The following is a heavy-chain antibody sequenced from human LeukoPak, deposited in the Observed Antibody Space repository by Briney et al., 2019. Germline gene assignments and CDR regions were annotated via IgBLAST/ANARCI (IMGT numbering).Heavy chain of an antibody. J-gene: IGHJ4*02. Sequence: PSETLSVTCTVSGGSSSSSSYYWGWIRQPPGKGLEWIGSIYYSGSTYYNPSLKSRVTISVDTSKNQFSLKLSSVTAADTAVYYCARRYYYDSSGYYQGYYFDYWGQGTLVTVSS. CDR3: ARRYYYDSSGYYQGYYFDY. CDR2: IYYSGST. V-gene: IGHV4-39*01. CDR1: GGSSSSSSYY. D-gene: IGHD3-22*01.